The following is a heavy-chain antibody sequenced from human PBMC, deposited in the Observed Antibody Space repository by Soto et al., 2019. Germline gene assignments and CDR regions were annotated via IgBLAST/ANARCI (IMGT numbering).Heavy chain of an antibody. CDR3: ARDQLYYNDISGRPLNAFAV. CDR2: IGIGSSTK. Sequence: PGGSLRLSCAASGFTFRNYGMNWVRQAPGKGLEWVSYIGIGSSTKYYADSVKGRFTISRDNAKNSLYLQMNSLRAEDTAVYYCARDQLYYNDISGRPLNAFAVWGQGTMVTVPS. D-gene: IGHD3-22*01. J-gene: IGHJ3*01. V-gene: IGHV3-48*01. CDR1: GFTFRNYG.